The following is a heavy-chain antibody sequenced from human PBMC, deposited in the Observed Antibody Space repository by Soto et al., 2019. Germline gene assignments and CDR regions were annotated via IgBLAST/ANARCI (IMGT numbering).Heavy chain of an antibody. CDR1: RVSISSYY. D-gene: IGHD6-6*01. CDR2: IYYSGST. Sequence: SETLSLTCTSFRVSISSYYWSWIRPPPGKGLEWIGDIYYSGSTNYNPSLKSRVTISVDTSKNQFSLKRSSVTAADTAVYYCAGSYSSYVFHWFDPWGQGTLVTVSS. J-gene: IGHJ5*02. V-gene: IGHV4-59*01. CDR3: AGSYSSYVFHWFDP.